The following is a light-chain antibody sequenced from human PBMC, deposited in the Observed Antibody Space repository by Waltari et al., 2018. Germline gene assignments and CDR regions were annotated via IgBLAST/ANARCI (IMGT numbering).Light chain of an antibody. CDR2: KAS. CDR1: QDISIW. Sequence: DIQMTQSPSSLAASVAEKVTITCRLSQDISIWLDWYQKKTGKGPKVLIYKASSLQSGVSSRFSGSGSGTDFSLTISSLQPEDVATYFCQQYSSAPWTFGQGTKVEIK. J-gene: IGKJ1*01. V-gene: IGKV1-5*03. CDR3: QQYSSAPWT.